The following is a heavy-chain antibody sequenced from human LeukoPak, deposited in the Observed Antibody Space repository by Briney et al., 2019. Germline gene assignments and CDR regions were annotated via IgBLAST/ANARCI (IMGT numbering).Heavy chain of an antibody. V-gene: IGHV3-7*01. Sequence: GGSLRLSCAASGFTFSNYWMSWVRQAPGKGLEWVANIKQDGGAKYYVDSVKGRFTISRDNAKNSLYLQMNSLRAEDTAVYYCARTPNNWNYHSDYWGQGTLVTVSS. CDR2: IKQDGGAK. CDR1: GFTFSNYW. J-gene: IGHJ4*02. D-gene: IGHD1-7*01. CDR3: ARTPNNWNYHSDY.